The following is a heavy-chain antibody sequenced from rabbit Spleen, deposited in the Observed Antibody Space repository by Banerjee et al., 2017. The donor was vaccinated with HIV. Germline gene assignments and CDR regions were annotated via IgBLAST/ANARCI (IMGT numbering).Heavy chain of an antibody. V-gene: IGHV1S45*01. CDR3: ARDDHGGGLFYFDL. D-gene: IGHD2-1*01. J-gene: IGHJ4*01. CDR1: GFSFSSSYY. CDR2: IYGGSSGST. Sequence: QEQLEESGGDLVKPEGSLKLTCTASGFSFSSSYYMCWVRQAPGKGLEWIACIYGGSSGSTRYATWAKGRFTISKASTTVTLQMTSLTAADMATYFCARDDHGGGLFYFDLWGQGTLVTVS.